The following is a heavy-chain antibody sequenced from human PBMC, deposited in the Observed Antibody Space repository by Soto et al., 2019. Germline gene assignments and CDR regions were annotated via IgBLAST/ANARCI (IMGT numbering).Heavy chain of an antibody. CDR1: GGTFSSYA. CDR2: IIPIFGTA. CDR3: ARRSSYCTNGVCYQRRNYYYYYGMDV. D-gene: IGHD2-8*01. Sequence: QVQLVQSGAEVKKPGSSVKVSCKASGGTFSSYAISWVRQAPGQGLEWMGGIIPIFGTANYAQKFQDRVTITADESTSTAYMELSSLRSEDTAVYYCARRSSYCTNGVCYQRRNYYYYYGMDVWGQGTTVTVSS. J-gene: IGHJ6*02. V-gene: IGHV1-69*01.